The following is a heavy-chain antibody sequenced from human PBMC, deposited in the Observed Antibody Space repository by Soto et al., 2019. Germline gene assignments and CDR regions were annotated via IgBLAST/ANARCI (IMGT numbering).Heavy chain of an antibody. J-gene: IGHJ5*02. D-gene: IGHD2-2*01. V-gene: IGHV4-39*01. CDR3: ARLDIVVVPAAMGGWFDP. Sequence: PSETLSLTCTVSGGSISSSSYYWGWIRQPPGKGPEWIGSIYYSGSTYYDPSLKSRVTISVDTSKNHFSLKLSSVTAADTAVYYCARLDIVVVPAAMGGWFDPWGQGTLVTVSS. CDR1: GGSISSSSYY. CDR2: IYYSGST.